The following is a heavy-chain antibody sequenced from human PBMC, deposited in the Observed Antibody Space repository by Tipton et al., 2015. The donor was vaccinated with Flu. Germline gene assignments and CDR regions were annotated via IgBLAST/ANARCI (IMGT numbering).Heavy chain of an antibody. D-gene: IGHD1-1*01. CDR2: IHRSGNT. V-gene: IGHV4-38-2*02. CDR3: ARATTFRIDN. Sequence: TLSLTCSVSGDSIGYTYYWGWIRQPPGKGLEWIGNIHRSGNTYHNPSLKSRVTMSVDSSKNQFSLRLTSVTAADTAVFYCARATTFRIDNWGQGTLVTVSS. CDR1: GDSIGYTYY. J-gene: IGHJ4*02.